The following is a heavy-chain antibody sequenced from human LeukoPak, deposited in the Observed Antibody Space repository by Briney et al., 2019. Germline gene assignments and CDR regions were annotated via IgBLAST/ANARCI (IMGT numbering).Heavy chain of an antibody. CDR3: ARLSAAAGTFDP. CDR2: INHSGST. D-gene: IGHD6-13*01. V-gene: IGHV4-34*01. Sequence: SETLSLTCAVYGGSFSGYYWSWIRQPPGKGLEWIGEINHSGSTNYNPSLKSRVTISVDTSKNQFSLKLSSVTAADTAVYYCARLSAAAGTFDPWGQGTLVTVSS. CDR1: GGSFSGYY. J-gene: IGHJ5*02.